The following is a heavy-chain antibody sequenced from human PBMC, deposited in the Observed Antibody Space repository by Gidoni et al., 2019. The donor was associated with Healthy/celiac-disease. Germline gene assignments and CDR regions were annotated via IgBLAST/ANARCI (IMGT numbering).Heavy chain of an antibody. V-gene: IGHV3-11*01. Sequence: QVQLVELGGGLVKPGGSLRLSCAASGFTFSDYYMSWIRQAPGKGLEWVSYISSSGSTIYYADSVKGRFTISRDNAKNSLYLQMNSLRAEDTAVYYCARVSLWGSSSWFDAFDIWGQGTMVTVSS. CDR2: ISSSGSTI. D-gene: IGHD6-13*01. CDR1: GFTFSDYY. J-gene: IGHJ3*02. CDR3: ARVSLWGSSSWFDAFDI.